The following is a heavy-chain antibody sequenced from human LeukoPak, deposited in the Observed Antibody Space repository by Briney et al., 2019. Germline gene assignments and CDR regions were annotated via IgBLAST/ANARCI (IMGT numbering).Heavy chain of an antibody. CDR3: ARGGVLSNRVDY. CDR1: GGTFSSYA. CDR2: IIPIFGTA. V-gene: IGHV1-69*05. D-gene: IGHD2/OR15-2a*01. Sequence: SVKVSRKAPGGTFSSYAISWVRQAPGQGLEWMGGIIPIFGTANYAQKFQGRVTITTDESTSTAYMELSSLRSEHTAVYYCARGGVLSNRVDYWGQGTLVTVSS. J-gene: IGHJ4*02.